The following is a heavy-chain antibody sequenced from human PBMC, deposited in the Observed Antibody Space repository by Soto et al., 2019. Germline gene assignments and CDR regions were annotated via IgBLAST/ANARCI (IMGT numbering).Heavy chain of an antibody. CDR3: VRDLGWSPLWEY. Sequence: QVHLVESGGGLVNPGWSRRLSCTASGFTFSDYYMSWIRQAPGKGLEWISYISSTSTYTNYADSVKGRFTISRDNAKNSLYLQMNSLRDEDTAVYYCVRDLGWSPLWEYWGQGTLVTVSS. CDR1: GFTFSDYY. CDR2: ISSTSTYT. D-gene: IGHD1-26*01. V-gene: IGHV3-11*05. J-gene: IGHJ4*02.